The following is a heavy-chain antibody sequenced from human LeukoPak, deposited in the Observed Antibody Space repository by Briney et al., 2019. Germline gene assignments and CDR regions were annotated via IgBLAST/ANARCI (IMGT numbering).Heavy chain of an antibody. CDR2: IYYSGST. D-gene: IGHD3-10*01. J-gene: IGHJ5*02. CDR1: GGSISSGGYY. CDR3: ARDMVRGVFDP. V-gene: IGHV4-31*03. Sequence: SQTLSLTCTVSGGSISSGGYYWSWIRQHPGKGLEWIGYIYYSGSTYYNPSLKSRATISVDTSKNQFSLKLSSVTAADTAVYYCARDMVRGVFDPWGQGTLVTVSS.